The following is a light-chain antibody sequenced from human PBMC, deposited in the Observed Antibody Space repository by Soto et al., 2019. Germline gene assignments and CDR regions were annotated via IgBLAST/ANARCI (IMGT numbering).Light chain of an antibody. Sequence: QSAMTQPASVSGSPGQSITISCTGTSSDVGNYNYVSWYQRYPGRVPKLLIYMVSNRPSGVSNRFSGSKSGNTASLTISGLQAEDAADYFFTSPKPGSIYVFGPATKRTV. J-gene: IGLJ1*01. CDR3: TSPKPGSIYV. CDR2: MVS. V-gene: IGLV2-14*01. CDR1: SSDVGNYNY.